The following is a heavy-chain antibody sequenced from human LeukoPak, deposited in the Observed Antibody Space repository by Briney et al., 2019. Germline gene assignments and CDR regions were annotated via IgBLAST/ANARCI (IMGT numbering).Heavy chain of an antibody. V-gene: IGHV4-4*02. CDR2: ILHTGPT. J-gene: IGHJ4*02. Sequence: PSETLSLTCAVSGVSITDNWWSWVRQPPGKGLEWIEEILHTGPTNFNPSLKSRVTISMDKSKNQLSLRLNSVTAADTAIYYCVRGGTYYLPYWGQGILVTVSS. CDR1: GVSITDNW. CDR3: VRGGTYYLPY. D-gene: IGHD1-26*01.